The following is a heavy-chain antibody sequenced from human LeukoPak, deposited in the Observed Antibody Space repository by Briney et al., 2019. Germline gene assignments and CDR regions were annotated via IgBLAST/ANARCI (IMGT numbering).Heavy chain of an antibody. J-gene: IGHJ6*03. Sequence: HSGGSLRLSCAASGFTFSSYWMSWVRQAPGKGLEWVANIKQDGSEKYYVDSVKGRFTISRDNAKNSLYLQMNSLRAEDTAVYYCARDKAGAYYYYYYMDVWGKGTTVTVSS. CDR2: IKQDGSEK. V-gene: IGHV3-7*01. CDR1: GFTFSSYW. D-gene: IGHD4-17*01. CDR3: ARDKAGAYYYYYYMDV.